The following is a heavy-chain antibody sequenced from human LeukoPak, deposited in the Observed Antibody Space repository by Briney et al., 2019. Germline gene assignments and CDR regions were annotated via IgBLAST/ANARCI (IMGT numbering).Heavy chain of an antibody. CDR3: ARDPYSDY. CDR1: GGSFSGYY. V-gene: IGHV4-34*01. Sequence: SETLSLTCAVYGGSFSGYYWSWIRQPPGKGLEWIGEINHSGSTNYNPSLKSRVTISVDTSKNQFSLKLSSVTAADTAVYYCARDPYSDYWGQGTLVTVSS. D-gene: IGHD1-26*01. CDR2: INHSGST. J-gene: IGHJ4*02.